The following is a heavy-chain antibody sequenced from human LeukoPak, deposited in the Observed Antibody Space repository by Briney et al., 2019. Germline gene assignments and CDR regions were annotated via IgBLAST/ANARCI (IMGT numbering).Heavy chain of an antibody. CDR2: IYSSGSA. D-gene: IGHD3-16*01. CDR3: ARLHASRAEEFDP. CDR1: GGSISCYY. Sequence: PTETLSHTCSVSGGSISCYYGSWIRQPPAKVLEWIGYIYSSGSARYNPSLISRVTILVASSKNQCSLTLTPVTAADTAVYYCARLHASRAEEFDPWGQGTLVTVSS. J-gene: IGHJ5*02. V-gene: IGHV4-59*13.